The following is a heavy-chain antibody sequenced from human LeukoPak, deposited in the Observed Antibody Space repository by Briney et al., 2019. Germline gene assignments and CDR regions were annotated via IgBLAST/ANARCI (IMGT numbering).Heavy chain of an antibody. CDR1: GFTFDDYG. Sequence: PGGSLRLSCAASGFTFDDYGMSWVRQAPGKGLEWVSGINWNGGSTGYADSVKGRFTISRDNAKNSLYLQMNSLRAEDTALYYCATPTRLTGTRWGFVYWGQGTLVTVSS. J-gene: IGHJ4*02. CDR3: ATPTRLTGTRWGFVY. CDR2: INWNGGST. D-gene: IGHD1-20*01. V-gene: IGHV3-20*04.